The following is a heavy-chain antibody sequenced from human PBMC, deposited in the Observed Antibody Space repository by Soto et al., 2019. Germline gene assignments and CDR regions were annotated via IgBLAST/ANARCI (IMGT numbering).Heavy chain of an antibody. Sequence: QVQLVQSGAELKKPGASAKVSCKASGYTFTSYDINWVRQATGQGLEWLGWMNPNSGNTGYAQKFQGRVTMTRNTSIGTAYMELSSLRSEDTAVYYCASAIAVASTGFDYWGQGTLVTVSS. D-gene: IGHD6-19*01. CDR3: ASAIAVASTGFDY. CDR1: GYTFTSYD. V-gene: IGHV1-8*01. CDR2: MNPNSGNT. J-gene: IGHJ4*02.